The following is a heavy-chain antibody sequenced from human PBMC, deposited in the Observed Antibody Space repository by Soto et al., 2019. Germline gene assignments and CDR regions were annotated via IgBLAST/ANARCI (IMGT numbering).Heavy chain of an antibody. J-gene: IGHJ4*02. D-gene: IGHD3-10*01. V-gene: IGHV4-31*03. CDR3: ARGAYVSGSYYISNFDN. Sequence: QVQLQESGPGLVKPSQTLSLTCTVSGGSIRSGGYYWSWIRQHPGKGLEWIGYIYYSGSTYYNPSLKSRVTISIDTSKSQFSLKLSSLTAADTAVYYCARGAYVSGSYYISNFDNWGQGTLVTVSS. CDR2: IYYSGST. CDR1: GGSIRSGGYY.